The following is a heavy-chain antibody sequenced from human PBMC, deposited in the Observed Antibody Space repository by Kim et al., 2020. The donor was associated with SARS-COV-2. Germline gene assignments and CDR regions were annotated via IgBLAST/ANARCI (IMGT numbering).Heavy chain of an antibody. D-gene: IGHD2-15*01. CDR3: ARVHCNGELCYSPFHY. V-gene: IGHV3-48*03. Sequence: DSVKGRFTNSRDNAKNSLYLQMGSLGAEDTAVYYCARVHCNGELCYSPFHYWGQGTLVADSS. J-gene: IGHJ4*02.